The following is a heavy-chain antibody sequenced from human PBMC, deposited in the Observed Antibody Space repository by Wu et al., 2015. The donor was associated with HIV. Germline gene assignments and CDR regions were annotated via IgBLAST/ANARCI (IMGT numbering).Heavy chain of an antibody. CDR3: ARLYGSGYPKKDGFDL. J-gene: IGHJ3*01. Sequence: QVQLVQSGAEVKKPGSSVKVSCKASGGIFNSYVISWVRQAPGRGPEWMGRIAPVFGTPIYAQKFQDRVTITADTSTRIAYMELSSLRYEDTAVYYCARLYGSGYPKKDGFDLWAKGTKGQPSLQ. D-gene: IGHD3-10*01. V-gene: IGHV1-69*13. CDR1: GGIFNSYV. CDR2: IAPVFGTP.